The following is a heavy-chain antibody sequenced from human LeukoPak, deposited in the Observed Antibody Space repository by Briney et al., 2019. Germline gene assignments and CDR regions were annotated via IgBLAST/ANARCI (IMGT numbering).Heavy chain of an antibody. CDR1: GGTFNNSA. J-gene: IGHJ5*02. CDR3: ARDVQGDYGFGWIDP. Sequence: SVKVSCKTSGGTFNNSAISWVRQAPGQGLEWLGGIMPLFGTAGYAQKFQGRVTITKDESTRTVYLELTSLTSDDTAVYYCARDVQGDYGFGWIDPWGQGTLVSVSS. V-gene: IGHV1-69*05. D-gene: IGHD4-17*01. CDR2: IMPLFGTA.